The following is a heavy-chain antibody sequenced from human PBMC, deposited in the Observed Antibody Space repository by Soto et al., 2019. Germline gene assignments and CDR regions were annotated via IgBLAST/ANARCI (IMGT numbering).Heavy chain of an antibody. CDR1: GYTFTDYY. D-gene: IGHD5-12*01. CDR2: IYPKNGGT. J-gene: IGHJ4*02. V-gene: IGHV1-2*02. CDR3: ARGGNSGYYYE. Sequence: QVQLVQSGAEVKKPGASVKVSCEASGYTFTDYYIHWVRQAPGQGLEWMGWIYPKNGGTKSVQKFQGRVTMTRDTSIRIAYMELSSLTYDDTAVYYCARGGNSGYYYEWGQGTLVTVSS.